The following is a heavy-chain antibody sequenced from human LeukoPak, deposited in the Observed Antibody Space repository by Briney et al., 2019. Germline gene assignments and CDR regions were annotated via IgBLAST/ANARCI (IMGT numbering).Heavy chain of an antibody. CDR3: ATNLLYDSSGYPFDY. CDR2: IISILGIA. V-gene: IGHV1-69*02. J-gene: IGHJ4*02. CDR1: GGTFSSYT. D-gene: IGHD3-22*01. Sequence: GASVKVSCKASGGTFSSYTISGVREAPGQGLEWMGRIISILGIANYAQKFQGRVTITADKSTSTAYMELSSLRSEATAVYSCATNLLYDSSGYPFDYWGQGTLVTVSS.